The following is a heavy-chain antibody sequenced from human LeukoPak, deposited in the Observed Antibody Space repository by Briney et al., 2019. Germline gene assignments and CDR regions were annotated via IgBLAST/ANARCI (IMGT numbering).Heavy chain of an antibody. CDR3: ARVGLQLATNYYYYYMDV. CDR2: IIPIFGTA. J-gene: IGHJ6*03. CDR1: GGTFSSYA. V-gene: IGHV1-69*05. Sequence: GASVKVSCKASGGTFSSYAISWVRQAPGQGLEWMGGIIPIFGTANYAQKFQGRVTITTDESTSTAYMELSSLRSEDTAVYYCARVGLQLATNYYYYYMDVWGKGTTVTVSS. D-gene: IGHD6-13*01.